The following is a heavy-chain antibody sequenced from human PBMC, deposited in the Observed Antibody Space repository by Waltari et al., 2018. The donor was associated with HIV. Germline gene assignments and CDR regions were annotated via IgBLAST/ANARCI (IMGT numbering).Heavy chain of an antibody. CDR3: ARLPAGPYESGGASSNYFDY. V-gene: IGHV5-51*03. J-gene: IGHJ4*02. Sequence: EVQLVQSGTELKKPGESLQISCQSSGYSFTSSWIGWVRQMPGKGLEWMGIIYPGDSDTRYSPSFQGQVTISADKSINTAYLQWTSLKASDTAIYYCARLPAGPYESGGASSNYFDYWGRGTLVTVSS. D-gene: IGHD3-22*01. CDR1: GYSFTSSW. CDR2: IYPGDSDT.